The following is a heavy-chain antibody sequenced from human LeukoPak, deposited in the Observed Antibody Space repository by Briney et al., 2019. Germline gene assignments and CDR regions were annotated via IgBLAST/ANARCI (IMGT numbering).Heavy chain of an antibody. Sequence: EGSLRLSCAASGFTVSSNYMSWVRQAPGKGLEWVSVIYSGGSTYYADSVKGRFTISRDNSKNTLYLQMNSLRAEDTAVYYCARERSYYYDSSGYYGGSWFDPWGQGTLVTVSS. CDR3: ARERSYYYDSSGYYGGSWFDP. J-gene: IGHJ5*02. CDR2: IYSGGST. D-gene: IGHD3-22*01. CDR1: GFTVSSNY. V-gene: IGHV3-66*02.